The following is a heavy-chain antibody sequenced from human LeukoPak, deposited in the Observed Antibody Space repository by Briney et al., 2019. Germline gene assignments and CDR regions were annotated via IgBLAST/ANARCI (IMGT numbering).Heavy chain of an antibody. D-gene: IGHD2-15*01. V-gene: IGHV4-34*01. J-gene: IGHJ5*02. CDR1: GGSFSGYY. Sequence: SETLSLTCAVYGGSFSGYYWSWIRQPPGKGLEWIGEINHSGSTNYNPSLKSRVTISVDTSKNQFSLKLSSVTAADTAVYYCARDRRYCSGGSCLRIWFDPWGQGTLVTVSS. CDR3: ARDRRYCSGGSCLRIWFDP. CDR2: INHSGST.